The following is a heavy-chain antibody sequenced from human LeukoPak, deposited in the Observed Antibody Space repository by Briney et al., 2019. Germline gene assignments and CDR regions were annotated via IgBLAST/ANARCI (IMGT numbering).Heavy chain of an antibody. CDR3: ARGLYSSTTYYFDY. D-gene: IGHD6-13*01. V-gene: IGHV3-7*03. Sequence: GGSLRLSCAASGFTFSNYWMSWVRQAPGKGLEWVANIRKDGSEKYYVDSVKGRFTISRDNAKNSMYLQMNSLGAEDTAVYYCARGLYSSTTYYFDYWGQGTLVTVSS. CDR1: GFTFSNYW. CDR2: IRKDGSEK. J-gene: IGHJ4*02.